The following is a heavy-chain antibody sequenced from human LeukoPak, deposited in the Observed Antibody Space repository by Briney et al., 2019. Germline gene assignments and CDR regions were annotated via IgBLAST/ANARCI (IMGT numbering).Heavy chain of an antibody. Sequence: GGSLRLSCAASGFTFSSYGMHWVRQAPGKGLEWVAFIRYDGSNKYYADSVKGRFTISRDNSKNTLYLQMNSLRAEDTAVYYCARTPYYDILTGPMDVWGKGTTVTVSS. D-gene: IGHD3-9*01. CDR3: ARTPYYDILTGPMDV. CDR2: IRYDGSNK. J-gene: IGHJ6*03. V-gene: IGHV3-30*02. CDR1: GFTFSSYG.